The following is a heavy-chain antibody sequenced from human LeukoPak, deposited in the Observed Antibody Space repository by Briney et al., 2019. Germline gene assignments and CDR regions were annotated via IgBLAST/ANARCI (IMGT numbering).Heavy chain of an antibody. D-gene: IGHD4-17*01. CDR3: ARQKWGDYGDSRGWFDP. CDR1: GGSISSGGYY. Sequence: SQTLSLTCTVSGGSISSGGYYWSWIRQPPGKGLEWIGSIYYSGSTYYNPSLKSRVTISVDTSKNQFSLKLSSVTAADTAVYYCARQKWGDYGDSRGWFDPWGQGTLVTVSS. J-gene: IGHJ5*02. V-gene: IGHV4-39*01. CDR2: IYYSGST.